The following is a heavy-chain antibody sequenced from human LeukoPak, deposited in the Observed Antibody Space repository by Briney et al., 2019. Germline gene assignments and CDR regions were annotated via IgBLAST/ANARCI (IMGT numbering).Heavy chain of an antibody. D-gene: IGHD3-10*01. CDR1: GGSISSYY. Sequence: SETLSLTCTVSGGSISSYYWSWIRQPPGKGLEWIGYIYYSGSTNYNPSLKSRVTISVDTSKNQFSPKLSSVIAVDTAVYYCASEGVYYGSGGFDYWGQGTLVTVSS. CDR3: ASEGVYYGSGGFDY. J-gene: IGHJ4*02. CDR2: IYYSGST. V-gene: IGHV4-59*01.